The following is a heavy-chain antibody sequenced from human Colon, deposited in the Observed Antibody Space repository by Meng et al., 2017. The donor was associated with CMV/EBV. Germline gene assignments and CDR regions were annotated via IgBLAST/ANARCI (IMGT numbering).Heavy chain of an antibody. CDR3: ARGLYGSGRHQIDY. J-gene: IGHJ4*02. Sequence: QVQVPEWGAGMSKASGTLSLTCAGYGGSFSGYYWSWIRQPPGKGLEWIGEINHSGSTNYNPSLKSRVTISVDTSKNQFSLKLSSVTAADTAVYYCARGLYGSGRHQIDYWGQGTLVTVSS. CDR1: GGSFSGYY. V-gene: IGHV4-34*01. CDR2: INHSGST. D-gene: IGHD3-10*01.